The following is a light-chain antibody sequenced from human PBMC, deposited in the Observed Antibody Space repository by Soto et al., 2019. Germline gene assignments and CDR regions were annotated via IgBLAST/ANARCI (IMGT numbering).Light chain of an antibody. V-gene: IGLV1-40*01. Sequence: QAVVTQPPSVSGAPGQRVTISCTGSRSNIGAGYGVHWYIQLPGTAPKLLVYGDSNRPSGVPDRFSGSKSDTSASLAITGLQAEDEADYYCQSYDSSLSGVIFGGGTQLTVL. J-gene: IGLJ2*01. CDR3: QSYDSSLSGVI. CDR2: GDS. CDR1: RSNIGAGYG.